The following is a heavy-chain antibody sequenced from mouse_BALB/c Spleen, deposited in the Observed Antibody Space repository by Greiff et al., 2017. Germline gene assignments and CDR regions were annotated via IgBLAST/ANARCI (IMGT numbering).Heavy chain of an antibody. CDR1: GFTFSSYG. CDR2: INSNGGST. J-gene: IGHJ1*01. CDR3: ARDRTGTSGYFDV. Sequence: EVNVVESGGGLVQPGGSLKLSCAASGFTFSSYGMSWVRQTPDKRLELVATINSNGGSTYYPDSVKGRFTISRDNAKNTLYLQMSSLKSEDTAMYYCARDRTGTSGYFDVWGAGTTVTVSS. D-gene: IGHD4-1*01. V-gene: IGHV5-6-3*01.